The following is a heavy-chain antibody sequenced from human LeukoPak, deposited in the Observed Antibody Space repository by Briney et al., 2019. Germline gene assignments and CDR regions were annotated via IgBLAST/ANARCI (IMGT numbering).Heavy chain of an antibody. V-gene: IGHV3-23*01. CDR1: RFTFSSHG. D-gene: IGHD3-16*01. CDR2: ISPSGGIT. J-gene: IGHJ1*01. CDR3: AKDDDWGRYKH. Sequence: GGSLRLSCAASRFTFSSHGMNWVRQAPGKGLEWVSGISPSGGITYYTDSVKGRFTISRDNSKNTQSLQMNSLRAEDTAVYYCAKDDDWGRYKHWGQGTLVTVSS.